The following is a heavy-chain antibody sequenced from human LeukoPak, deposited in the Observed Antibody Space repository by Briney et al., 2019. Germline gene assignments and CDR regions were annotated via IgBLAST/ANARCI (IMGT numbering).Heavy chain of an antibody. J-gene: IGHJ3*02. D-gene: IGHD3-22*01. CDR1: GGSISSGSYY. CDR2: IYTSGST. V-gene: IGHV4-61*02. CDR3: AADYYDSSGYYYVGAFDI. Sequence: SQTLSLTCTVSGGSISSGSYYWSRIRQPAGKGLEWIGRIYTSGSTNYNPSLKSRVTISVDTSKNQFSLKLSSVTAADTAVYYCAADYYDSSGYYYVGAFDIWGQGTMVTVSS.